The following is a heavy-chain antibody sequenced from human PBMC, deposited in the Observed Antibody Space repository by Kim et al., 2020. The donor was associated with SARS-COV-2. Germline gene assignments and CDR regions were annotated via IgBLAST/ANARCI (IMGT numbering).Heavy chain of an antibody. CDR1: GGSFSGYY. V-gene: IGHV4-34*01. CDR2: INHSGST. CDR3: ARGGGDGSGPPSTRFWFDP. D-gene: IGHD3-10*01. Sequence: SETLSLTCAVYGGSFSGYYWSWIRQPPGKGLEWIGEINHSGSTNYNPSLKSRVTISVDTSKNQFSLKLSSVTAADTAVYYCARGGGDGSGPPSTRFWFDPWGQGTLVTVSS. J-gene: IGHJ5*02.